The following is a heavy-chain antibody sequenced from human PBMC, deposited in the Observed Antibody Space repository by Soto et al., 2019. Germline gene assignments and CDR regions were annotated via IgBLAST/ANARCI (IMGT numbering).Heavy chain of an antibody. CDR2: ISYDGSNK. J-gene: IGHJ4*02. D-gene: IGHD2-21*02. V-gene: IGHV3-30-3*01. CDR3: AREGDPGLGFDY. Sequence: QVQLVESGGGVVQPGRSLRLSCAASGFTFSSYAMHWVRQTPGKGLEWVAVISYDGSNKYYADSVKGRFTISRDNSKNTLYLQMNSLRAEDTAVYYCAREGDPGLGFDYWGQGTLVTVS. CDR1: GFTFSSYA.